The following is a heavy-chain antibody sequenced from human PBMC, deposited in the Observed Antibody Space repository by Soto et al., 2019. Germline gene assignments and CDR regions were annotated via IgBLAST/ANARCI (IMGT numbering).Heavy chain of an antibody. CDR2: INAGNGNT. V-gene: IGHV1-3*01. J-gene: IGHJ6*02. CDR1: GYTFTSYA. CDR3: ASGSYYYYYGMDV. Sequence: ASVKVSCKASGYTFTSYAMHWVRQAPGQRLEWMGWINAGNGNTKYSQKFQGRVTITRDTSASTAYMGLSSLRSEDTAVYYCASGSYYYYYGMDVWGQGTTVTVSS. D-gene: IGHD1-26*01.